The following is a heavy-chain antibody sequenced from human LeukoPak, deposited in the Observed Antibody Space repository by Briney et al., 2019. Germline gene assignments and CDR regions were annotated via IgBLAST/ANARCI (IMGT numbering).Heavy chain of an antibody. J-gene: IGHJ4*02. CDR3: ARLGVGATYFDY. Sequence: GESLKISCKGSGYSFSTYWIGWVRQMPGKGLEWMGIIYPGDSDTRYSPSFQGQVTISADRASSTAYLQWSSLKSSDTVMYYCARLGVGATYFDYWGPGTLVTVSS. CDR2: IYPGDSDT. D-gene: IGHD1-26*01. V-gene: IGHV5-51*01. CDR1: GYSFSTYW.